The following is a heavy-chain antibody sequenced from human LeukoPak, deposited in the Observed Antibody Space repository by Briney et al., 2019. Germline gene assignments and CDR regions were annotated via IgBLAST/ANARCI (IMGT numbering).Heavy chain of an antibody. CDR3: ARDMPSIAAAGPPGFDP. V-gene: IGHV4-4*02. CDR1: GGSISSSNC. J-gene: IGHJ5*02. D-gene: IGHD6-13*01. Sequence: SETLSLTFAVSGGSISSSNCWSWVRQPPGKGLEWIGEIYHSGSTNYNPSLKSRVTISVDKSKNQFSLKLSSVTAADTAVYYCARDMPSIAAAGPPGFDPWGQGTLVTVSS. CDR2: IYHSGST.